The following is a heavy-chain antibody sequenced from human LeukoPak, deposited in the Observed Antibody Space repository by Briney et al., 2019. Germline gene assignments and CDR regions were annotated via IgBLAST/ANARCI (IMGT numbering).Heavy chain of an antibody. Sequence: SETLSLTCGVSGGSFSGYLWSWLRQPPGKGLEWIGEINYNGEITNYNPSLKSRVTISVDTSKNQFSLKLSSVTAADTAVYYCARHPYEGGPFDYWGQGTLVTVSS. D-gene: IGHD5-12*01. V-gene: IGHV4-34*01. J-gene: IGHJ4*02. CDR3: ARHPYEGGPFDY. CDR1: GGSFSGYL. CDR2: INYNGEIT.